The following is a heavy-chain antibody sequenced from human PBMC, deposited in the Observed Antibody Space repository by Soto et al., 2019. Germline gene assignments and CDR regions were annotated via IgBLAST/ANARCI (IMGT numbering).Heavy chain of an antibody. CDR1: GFTFSGSS. CDR2: ISSSSTTT. D-gene: IGHD2-15*01. V-gene: IGHV3-48*01. CDR3: ARRYSSGTSCDSIDS. J-gene: IGHJ4*02. Sequence: GGSLRLCCGASGFTFSGSSLNWVRQSPGKGLHWVAYISSSSTTTYYADSVKGRFTISRDNAKNALFLQMDSLRADDTAVYYCARRYSSGTSCDSIDSWGQGVLVTVSS.